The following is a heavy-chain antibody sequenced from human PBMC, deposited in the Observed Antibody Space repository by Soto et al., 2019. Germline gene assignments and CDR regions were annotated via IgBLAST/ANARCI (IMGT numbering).Heavy chain of an antibody. CDR1: GGSISSGGYY. J-gene: IGHJ5*02. D-gene: IGHD2-15*01. V-gene: IGHV4-31*03. Sequence: SDTLSLTCTVSGGSISSGGYYWSWIRQHPGKGLEWIGYIYYSGSTYYNPSLKSRVTISVDTSKNQFSLKLSSVTAADTAVYYCARAGTGRDIVVVVAAKRAYNWFDPWGQGTLVTVSS. CDR3: ARAGTGRDIVVVVAAKRAYNWFDP. CDR2: IYYSGST.